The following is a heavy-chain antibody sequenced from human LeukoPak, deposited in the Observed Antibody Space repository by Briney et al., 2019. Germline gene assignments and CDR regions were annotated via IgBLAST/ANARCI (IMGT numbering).Heavy chain of an antibody. CDR1: GYTFTGYS. D-gene: IGHD6-13*01. V-gene: IGHV1-2*02. CDR2: INPNSGGT. CDR3: ARDPIEAAVDFDY. Sequence: GASVKVSCKASGYTFTGYSIHWVRQAPGQGLEWMGWINPNSGGTKYGQKFQGRVTMTRDTSISTAYMELSSLRSDDTAVYYCARDPIEAAVDFDYWGQGILVTVSS. J-gene: IGHJ4*02.